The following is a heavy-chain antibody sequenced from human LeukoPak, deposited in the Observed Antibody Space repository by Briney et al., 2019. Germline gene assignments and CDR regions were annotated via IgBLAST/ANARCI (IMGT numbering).Heavy chain of an antibody. CDR1: GYILTTYW. D-gene: IGHD4-17*01. Sequence: GESLKISCKGSGYILTTYWIGWVRQMPGKGLEWMGIIYPDDSDTRYSPSFQGQVTISADKSINTAYLQWSSLKASDTAMYYCARAIIKYGDLYYFDYWGQGTLVTVSS. CDR3: ARAIIKYGDLYYFDY. CDR2: IYPDDSDT. J-gene: IGHJ4*02. V-gene: IGHV5-51*01.